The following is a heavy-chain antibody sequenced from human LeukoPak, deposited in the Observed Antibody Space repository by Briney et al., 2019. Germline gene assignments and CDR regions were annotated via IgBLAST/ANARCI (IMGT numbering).Heavy chain of an antibody. J-gene: IGHJ4*02. D-gene: IGHD6-6*01. V-gene: IGHV4-59*01. CDR3: ARAPSAKNSSPYFFDY. CDR1: GGSISTYY. Sequence: SETLSLTCTVSGGSISTYYWSWIRQPPGKGLEWIGYIYYSGSTNYNPSLKSRVTISVDTSKNQFSLKLSSVTAADTAVYYCARAPSAKNSSPYFFDYWGQGTLVTVSS. CDR2: IYYSGST.